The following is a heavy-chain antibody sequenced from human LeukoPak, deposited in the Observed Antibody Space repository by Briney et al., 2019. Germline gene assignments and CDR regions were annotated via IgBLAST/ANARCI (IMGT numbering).Heavy chain of an antibody. J-gene: IGHJ6*03. V-gene: IGHV4-31*03. CDR1: GGSISRGGYY. CDR3: ARDRHYYYMDV. CDR2: IYYSGST. Sequence: SQPLSLTCTVSGGSISRGGYYWSWIRQHPRKGLEWIGYIYYSGSTYYNPSLKSRVTISVDTSKNQFSLKLSSVTAADTAVYYCARDRHYYYMDVWGKGTTVTVSS.